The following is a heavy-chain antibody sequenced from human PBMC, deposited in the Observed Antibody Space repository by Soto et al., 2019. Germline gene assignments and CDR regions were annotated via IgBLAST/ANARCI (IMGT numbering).Heavy chain of an antibody. V-gene: IGHV1-2*04. J-gene: IGHJ6*02. CDR1: GYTFTGYY. CDR3: ARDLVAVAADAYYYGMDV. D-gene: IGHD6-19*01. CDR2: INPNSGGT. Sequence: ASVKGSCKASGYTFTGYYMHWVRQAPGQGLEWMGWINPNSGGTNYAQKFQGWVTMTRDTSISTAYMELSRLRSDDTAVYYCARDLVAVAADAYYYGMDVWGQGTTVTVSS.